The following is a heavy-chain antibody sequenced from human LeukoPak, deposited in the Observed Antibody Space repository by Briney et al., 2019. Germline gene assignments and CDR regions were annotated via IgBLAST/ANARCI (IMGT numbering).Heavy chain of an antibody. Sequence: WASVNVSCKASGYTFTSYGISWVRQAPGQGLEWMGWISAYNGNTNYAQKLQGRVTMTTDKSTSTAYMELRSLRSDDTAVYYCARYETSSGWFYYYYGMDVWGQGTTVTVSS. V-gene: IGHV1-18*01. CDR1: GYTFTSYG. CDR2: ISAYNGNT. D-gene: IGHD6-19*01. CDR3: ARYETSSGWFYYYYGMDV. J-gene: IGHJ6*02.